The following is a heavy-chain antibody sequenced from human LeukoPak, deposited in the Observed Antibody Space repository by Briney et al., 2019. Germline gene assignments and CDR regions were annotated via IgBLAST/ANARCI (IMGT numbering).Heavy chain of an antibody. Sequence: PSETLSLTCTVSGGSISSSSYYWGWIRQPPGKGLEWIGSIYYSGSTYYNPSLKSRVTISVDTSKNQFSLKLSSVTAADTAVYYCARVGYSSGYLFDYWGQGTLVTVSS. CDR3: ARVGYSSGYLFDY. CDR1: GGSISSSSYY. V-gene: IGHV4-39*07. D-gene: IGHD3-22*01. J-gene: IGHJ4*02. CDR2: IYYSGST.